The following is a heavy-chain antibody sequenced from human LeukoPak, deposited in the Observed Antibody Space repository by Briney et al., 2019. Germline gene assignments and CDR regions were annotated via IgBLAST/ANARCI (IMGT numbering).Heavy chain of an antibody. CDR3: AANYDSSGYRPDGAFDI. Sequence: GASVKVSCKVSGGTFSIYVISWVRQAPGQGLEWMGGIIPMFGTPKYAEKFQDRVTVIADDPRSTVYMEMSSLRFQDTAVYYCAANYDSSGYRPDGAFDIWGQGTVVSVSS. D-gene: IGHD3-22*01. V-gene: IGHV1-69*13. CDR2: IIPMFGTP. CDR1: GGTFSIYV. J-gene: IGHJ3*02.